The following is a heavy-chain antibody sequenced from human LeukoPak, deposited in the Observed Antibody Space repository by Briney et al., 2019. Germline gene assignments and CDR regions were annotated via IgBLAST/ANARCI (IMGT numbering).Heavy chain of an antibody. J-gene: IGHJ4*02. CDR3: ARDPTVEGIYFDY. D-gene: IGHD4-23*01. CDR1: GFTFSSYS. Sequence: GGSLRLSCAASGFTFSSYSMNWVRQAPGKGLEWVSSISSSSSYIYYADSVKGRFTISRDNAKNSLHLQMNSLRAEDTAVYYCARDPTVEGIYFDYWGQGTLVTVSS. CDR2: ISSSSSYI. V-gene: IGHV3-21*01.